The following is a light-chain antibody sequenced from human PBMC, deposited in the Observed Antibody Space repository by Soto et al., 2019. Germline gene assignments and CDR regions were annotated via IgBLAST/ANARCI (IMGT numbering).Light chain of an antibody. CDR1: QSVRSH. CDR3: QQRSNLVS. J-gene: IGKJ5*01. V-gene: IGKV3-11*01. CDR2: EAS. Sequence: EIVLTQSPGTLSLSPGERATLSCRASQSVRSHLVWYQQKPGQAPRLLIYEASNRATGIPARFSGSGSGTDFTLTISSLEPEDFAVYYCQQRSNLVSFGPGTRLEIK.